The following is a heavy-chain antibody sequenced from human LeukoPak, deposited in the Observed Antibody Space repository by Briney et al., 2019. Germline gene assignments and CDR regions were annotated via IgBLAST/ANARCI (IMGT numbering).Heavy chain of an antibody. CDR1: GDSVSRSDSY. D-gene: IGHD3-22*01. J-gene: IGHJ1*01. CDR2: IYFSGRT. CDR3: ARRPYYDGSGYLE. V-gene: IGHV4-39*01. Sequence: SETLSLTCTVSGDSVSRSDSYWDWIRQPPGKGLVWIGTIYFSGRTYYSPSLKSRVTMSVDPSNNQFSLNLRSVTAADTAVYYCARRPYYDGSGYLEWGQGTVLSVSS.